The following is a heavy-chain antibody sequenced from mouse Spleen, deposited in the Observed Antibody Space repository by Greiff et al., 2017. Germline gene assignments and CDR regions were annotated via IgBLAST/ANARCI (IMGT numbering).Heavy chain of an antibody. CDR1: GYTFTDYA. V-gene: IGHV1S137*01. CDR3: ARDITTARAWFAY. CDR2: ISTYYGDA. D-gene: IGHD1-2*01. J-gene: IGHJ3*01. Sequence: QVQLQQSGAELVRPGVSVKISCKGSGYTFTDYAMHWVKQSHAKSLEWIGVISTYYGDASYNQKFKGKATMTVDKSSSTAYMELARLTSEDSAIYYCARDITTARAWFAYWGQGTLVTVSA.